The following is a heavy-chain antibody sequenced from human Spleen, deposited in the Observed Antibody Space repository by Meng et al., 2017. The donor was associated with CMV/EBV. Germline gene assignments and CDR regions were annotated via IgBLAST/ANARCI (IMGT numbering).Heavy chain of an antibody. V-gene: IGHV3-30*04. D-gene: IGHD4-11*01. CDR1: GFTCSSYA. CDR2: ISYDGSNK. Sequence: ASGFTCSSYAMHWVRQAPGKGLEWVAVISYDGSNKYYADSVKGRFTISRDNSKNTLYLQMNSLRAEDTAVYYCARMGGTVTTGWFDPWGQGTLVTVSS. CDR3: ARMGGTVTTGWFDP. J-gene: IGHJ5*02.